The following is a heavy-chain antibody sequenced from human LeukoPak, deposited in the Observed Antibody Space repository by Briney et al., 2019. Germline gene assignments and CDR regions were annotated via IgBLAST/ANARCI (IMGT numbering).Heavy chain of an antibody. CDR2: INEDGSVT. J-gene: IGHJ3*02. Sequence: GGSLRLSCAASGFTFTNFWVNWGRRAPGKGLEWVANINEDGSVTLYADSVRGRFIISRDNAKNSLYLQMNSLRAEDTAVYYCARDSIVVADDAFDIWGQGTMVTVSS. V-gene: IGHV3-7*01. CDR3: ARDSIVVADDAFDI. CDR1: GFTFTNFW. D-gene: IGHD2-15*01.